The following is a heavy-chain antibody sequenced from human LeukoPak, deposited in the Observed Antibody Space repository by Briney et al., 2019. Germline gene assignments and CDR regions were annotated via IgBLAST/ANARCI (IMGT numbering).Heavy chain of an antibody. Sequence: ASVKVSCKASGYTFTSYDINWVRQATGQGLEWMGWMNPNSGNTGYAQKFQGRVTMTEDTSTDTAYMELSSLRSEDTAVYYCATLYGSGSHRGFDPWGQGTLVTVSS. J-gene: IGHJ5*02. CDR2: MNPNSGNT. D-gene: IGHD3-10*01. CDR3: ATLYGSGSHRGFDP. V-gene: IGHV1-8*02. CDR1: GYTFTSYD.